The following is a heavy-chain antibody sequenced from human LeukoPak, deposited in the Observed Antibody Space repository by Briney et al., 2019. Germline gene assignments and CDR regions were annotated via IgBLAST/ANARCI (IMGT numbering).Heavy chain of an antibody. CDR3: ARGGIAGRPVYYYYMDV. CDR2: ISAVSTYI. CDR1: GFTFSSYT. D-gene: IGHD6-6*01. J-gene: IGHJ6*03. Sequence: GGSLRLSCAASGFTFSSYTIHWVRQAPGKGMEWVSSISAVSTYIYYADSVKGRFTISRDNVEKSAYLELSGLTAHDTAIYYCARGGIAGRPVYYYYMDVWGKGTTVTVSS. V-gene: IGHV3-21*01.